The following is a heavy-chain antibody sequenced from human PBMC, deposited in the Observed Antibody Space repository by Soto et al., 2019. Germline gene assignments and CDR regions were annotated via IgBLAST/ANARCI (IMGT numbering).Heavy chain of an antibody. CDR2: IIPIFGTA. J-gene: IGHJ5*02. Sequence: QVQLVQSGAEVKKPGSSVKVSCKASGGTFSSYAISWVRQAPGQGLEWMGGIIPIFGTANYAQKFQGRVTITADESTSTAYMELSSLRSEDTAVYYCARSPREYYYDSSGYDNWFGPWGQGTLVTVSS. CDR1: GGTFSSYA. V-gene: IGHV1-69*12. D-gene: IGHD3-22*01. CDR3: ARSPREYYYDSSGYDNWFGP.